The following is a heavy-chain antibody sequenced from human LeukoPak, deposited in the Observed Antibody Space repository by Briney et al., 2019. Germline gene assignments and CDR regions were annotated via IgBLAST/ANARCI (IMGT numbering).Heavy chain of an antibody. CDR1: GFTFSTAR. CDR2: IKSNADGGTT. Sequence: PGGSLRLSCAASGFTFSTARMSWVRQAPGKGLEWVGRIKSNADGGTTDYAAPVKGRFAISRDDSKNTLYLEMNSLKTEDTAMYYCATPNRWYKFDYWGQGTLVTVSS. D-gene: IGHD1-1*01. CDR3: ATPNRWYKFDY. J-gene: IGHJ4*02. V-gene: IGHV3-15*01.